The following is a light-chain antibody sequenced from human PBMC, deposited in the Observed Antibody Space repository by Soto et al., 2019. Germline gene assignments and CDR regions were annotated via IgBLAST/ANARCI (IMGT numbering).Light chain of an antibody. Sequence: QSALTQPPSASGSPGQSVTISCTGTSSDVGGYNYVSWYQQFPGKAPKLMIYRVINRPSGVSDRFSGSKSGNSASLSISGLQPEDEASYFCGSYTSATTWVFGGGTKLTVL. V-gene: IGLV2-14*03. CDR3: GSYTSATTWV. CDR1: SSDVGGYNY. J-gene: IGLJ3*02. CDR2: RVI.